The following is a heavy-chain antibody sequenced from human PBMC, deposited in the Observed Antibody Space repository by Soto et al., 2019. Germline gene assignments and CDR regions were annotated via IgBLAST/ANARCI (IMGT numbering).Heavy chain of an antibody. CDR3: ARDGRARPSSPFDY. V-gene: IGHV1-18*01. Sequence: ASVKVSCKASGYTFASYGISWVRQAPGQGLEWMGWISAYNGNTNYAQKLQGRVTMTTDTSTSTAYMELRSLRSDDTAVYYCARDGRARPSSPFDYWGQGTLVTVSS. CDR2: ISAYNGNT. CDR1: GYTFASYG. J-gene: IGHJ4*02.